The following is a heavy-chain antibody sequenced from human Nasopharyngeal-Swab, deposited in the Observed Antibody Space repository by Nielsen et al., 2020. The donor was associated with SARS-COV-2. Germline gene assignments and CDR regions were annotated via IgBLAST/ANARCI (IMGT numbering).Heavy chain of an antibody. Sequence: ASVKVSCKASGYTFTSYGISWVRQAPGQGLEWMGWISAYNGNTNYAQKLQSRVTMTTDTSTSTAYMELRSLRSDDTAVYYCARVMEMATILVGYYYYMDVWGKGTTVTVSS. D-gene: IGHD5-24*01. CDR2: ISAYNGNT. V-gene: IGHV1-18*01. CDR1: GYTFTSYG. CDR3: ARVMEMATILVGYYYYMDV. J-gene: IGHJ6*03.